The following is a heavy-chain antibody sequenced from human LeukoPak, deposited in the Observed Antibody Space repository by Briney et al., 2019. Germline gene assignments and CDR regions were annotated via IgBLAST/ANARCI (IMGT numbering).Heavy chain of an antibody. V-gene: IGHV5-51*01. CDR2: IYPGDSDT. J-gene: IGHJ3*02. CDR3: ARHARVVVVQDAFDI. Sequence: GESLKISCKGSGYSFTSYWIGWVRQMPGKGLEWMGIIYPGDSDTRYSPSFQGQVTISADKSISTAYLQWSSLKASDTAMYYCARHARVVVVQDAFDIWGQGTMVTFSS. CDR1: GYSFTSYW. D-gene: IGHD3-22*01.